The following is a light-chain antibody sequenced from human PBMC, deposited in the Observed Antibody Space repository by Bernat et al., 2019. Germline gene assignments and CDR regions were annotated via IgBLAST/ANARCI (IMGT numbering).Light chain of an antibody. CDR3: QQSYSTPYT. Sequence: DIQMTQSPSSLSASVGDRVTITCRSSQSISIYLNWYQQKPGKAPKVLIYVASSLQSGVPSRISGSGSGTDFTLTISSLQPEDFATYYCQQSYSTPYTFGQGTKLEIK. CDR2: VAS. CDR1: QSISIY. V-gene: IGKV1-39*01. J-gene: IGKJ2*01.